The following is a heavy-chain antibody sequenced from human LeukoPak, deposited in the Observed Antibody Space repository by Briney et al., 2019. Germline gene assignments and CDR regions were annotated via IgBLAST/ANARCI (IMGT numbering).Heavy chain of an antibody. J-gene: IGHJ6*02. Sequence: PGGSLRLSWAASGFTFSSYDMRWVRQAGGEGREWVSAISGGGGNTNHADSVKGQFTISIDHSKNTLYLQMNSLRPEDTVVYYCAKDQADYYDSSGYWGFPYYYYGMDVWGQGTTVTVSS. CDR1: GFTFSSYD. V-gene: IGHV3-23*01. CDR2: ISGGGGNT. CDR3: AKDQADYYDSSGYWGFPYYYYGMDV. D-gene: IGHD3-22*01.